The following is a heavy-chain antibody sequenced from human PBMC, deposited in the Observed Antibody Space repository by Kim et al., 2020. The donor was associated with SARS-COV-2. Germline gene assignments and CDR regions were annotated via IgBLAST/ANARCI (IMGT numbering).Heavy chain of an antibody. CDR2: IYPADSES. D-gene: IGHD3-10*01. V-gene: IGHV5-51*01. Sequence: GESLQISCKGSGYDFTSHFIAWVRQIPGRDLEWMGIIYPADSESRYSPSFQGQVTLSVDKSISTAYLQWSSLEASDSAIYYCARRNTVIRGVTESALDHWGQGTLVTVSA. CDR1: GYDFTSHF. CDR3: ARRNTVIRGVTESALDH. J-gene: IGHJ4*02.